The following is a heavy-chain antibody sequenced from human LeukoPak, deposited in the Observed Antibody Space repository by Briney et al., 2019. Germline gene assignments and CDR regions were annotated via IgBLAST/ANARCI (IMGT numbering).Heavy chain of an antibody. Sequence: ASVKVSCKASGYTFTSYGISWVRQAPGQGLEWMGWISAYNGNTNYAQKLQGRVTMTTDTSTSTAYMELRSLRSDDTAVYYCARGNDSSGYINPYAEYFQHWGQGTLVTVSS. CDR2: ISAYNGNT. J-gene: IGHJ1*01. CDR1: GYTFTSYG. CDR3: ARGNDSSGYINPYAEYFQH. D-gene: IGHD3-22*01. V-gene: IGHV1-18*01.